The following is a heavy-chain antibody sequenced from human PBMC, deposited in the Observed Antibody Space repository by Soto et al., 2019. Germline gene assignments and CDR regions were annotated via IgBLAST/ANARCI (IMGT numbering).Heavy chain of an antibody. J-gene: IGHJ4*02. CDR1: GYTFTGYY. CDR2: INPNSGGT. D-gene: IGHD3-22*01. V-gene: IGHV1-2*04. CDR3: ATAGDSSEYYFDY. Sequence: GASVKVSCKASGYTFTGYYMHWVRQAPGQGLEWMGWINPNSGGTNYAQKFQGWVTMTRDTSISTAYMELSRLRSDDTAVYYCATAGDSSEYYFDYWGQGTLVTVSS.